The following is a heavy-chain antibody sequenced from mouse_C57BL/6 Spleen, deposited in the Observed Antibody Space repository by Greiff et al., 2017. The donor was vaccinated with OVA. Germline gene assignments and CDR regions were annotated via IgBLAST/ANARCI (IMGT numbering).Heavy chain of an antibody. CDR1: GFSLTSYG. J-gene: IGHJ4*01. CDR3: ARRRGDGYGYAMDY. V-gene: IGHV2-2*01. CDR2: IWSGGST. D-gene: IGHD2-3*01. Sequence: VQLVESGPGLVQPSQSLSITCTVSGFSLTSYGVHWVRQSPGKGLEWLGVIWSGGSTDYNAAFISRLSISKDNSKSHVFFKMNSLQADDTAIYYCARRRGDGYGYAMDYWGQGTSVTVSS.